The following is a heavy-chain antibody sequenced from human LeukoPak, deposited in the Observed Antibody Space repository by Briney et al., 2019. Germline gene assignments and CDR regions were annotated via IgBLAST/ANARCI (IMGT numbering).Heavy chain of an antibody. CDR1: GFTFSSYS. CDR2: ISSSSSYI. CDR3: AIPRYGGNSGEFDS. V-gene: IGHV3-21*01. Sequence: GGSLRLSCAASGFTFSSYSMNWVRQAPGKGLEWVSSISSSSSYIYYADSVKGRFTISRDNAKNSLFLQMNSLRVEDTAVYYCAIPRYGGNSGEFDSWGQGTLVTVSS. J-gene: IGHJ4*02. D-gene: IGHD4-23*01.